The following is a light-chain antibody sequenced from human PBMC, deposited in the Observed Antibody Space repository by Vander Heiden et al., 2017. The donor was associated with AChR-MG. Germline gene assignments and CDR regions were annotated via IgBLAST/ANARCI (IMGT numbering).Light chain of an antibody. CDR2: AAS. Sequence: DIQMTQSPSSLSPSVGDRVTITCRASQSISNYLNWYQQKPGKAPNLLMYAASSLQSGVPSRFSGSGSGTDFTLTISSLQPEDFATYYCQQSYSTPWTFGQGTKVEIK. CDR3: QQSYSTPWT. CDR1: QSISNY. V-gene: IGKV1-39*01. J-gene: IGKJ1*01.